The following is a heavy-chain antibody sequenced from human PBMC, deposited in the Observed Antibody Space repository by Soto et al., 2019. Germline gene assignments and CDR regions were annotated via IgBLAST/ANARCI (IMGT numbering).Heavy chain of an antibody. CDR3: ARYKYCSGGSCRKYWFDP. Sequence: SETLSLTCTVSGGSISSSYWSWIRQPPGKGLEWLAYIYDDGSANYNPSLKSRATISLGMSKNQFSLKLTSVTAADTAVYYCARYKYCSGGSCRKYWFDPWGQGTLVTVSS. CDR2: IYDDGSA. D-gene: IGHD2-15*01. CDR1: GGSISSSY. J-gene: IGHJ5*02. V-gene: IGHV4-59*01.